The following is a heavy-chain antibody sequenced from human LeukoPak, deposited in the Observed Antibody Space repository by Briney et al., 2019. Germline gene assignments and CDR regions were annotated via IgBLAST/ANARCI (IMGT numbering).Heavy chain of an antibody. Sequence: GGSLRLSCAASGFTFSSYATHWVRQAPGKGLEWVAVISYDGSNKYYADSVKGRFTISRDNSKNTLYLQMNSLRAEDTAVYYCARDRDFIGPFDYWGQGTLVTVSS. CDR2: ISYDGSNK. CDR3: ARDRDFIGPFDY. V-gene: IGHV3-30-3*01. J-gene: IGHJ4*02. D-gene: IGHD2-21*02. CDR1: GFTFSSYA.